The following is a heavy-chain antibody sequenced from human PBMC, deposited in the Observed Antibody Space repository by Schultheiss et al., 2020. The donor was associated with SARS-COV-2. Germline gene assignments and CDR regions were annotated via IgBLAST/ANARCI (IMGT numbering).Heavy chain of an antibody. CDR2: INPNSGGT. V-gene: IGHV1-2*02. CDR3: ARLGAGGYDPLH. Sequence: ASVKVSCKASGYTFTSYGISWVRQAPGQGLEWMGWINPNSGGTNYAQKFQGRVTMTRDTSISTAYMELSRLRSDDTAVYYCARLGAGGYDPLHWGQGTLVTVSS. CDR1: GYTFTSYG. D-gene: IGHD3-3*01. J-gene: IGHJ4*02.